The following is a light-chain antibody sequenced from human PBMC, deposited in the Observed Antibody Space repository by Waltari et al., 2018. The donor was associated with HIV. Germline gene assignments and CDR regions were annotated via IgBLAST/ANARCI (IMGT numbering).Light chain of an antibody. V-gene: IGKV4-1*01. CDR3: QQYYSNPPT. Sequence: DIVMPQSPDSLALSLGEGATINCKSSQTIFYSSKNNNYLAWYQQRPGQTPKLLIYWASTRDSGVPDRFSGSGAGTDFTLTISNLQSEDVAIYFCQQYYSNPPTFGQGTKVEVK. J-gene: IGKJ1*01. CDR1: QTIFYSSKNNNY. CDR2: WAS.